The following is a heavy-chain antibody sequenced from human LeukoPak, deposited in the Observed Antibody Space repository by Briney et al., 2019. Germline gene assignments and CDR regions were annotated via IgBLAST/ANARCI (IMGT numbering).Heavy chain of an antibody. CDR3: AKLPFSIGELFDY. CDR1: GFTVSNKY. J-gene: IGHJ4*02. V-gene: IGHV3-53*01. CDR2: IYSDGRT. D-gene: IGHD3-10*01. Sequence: GGSLRLSCAASGFTVSNKYMTWVRQAPGKGLEWVSLIYSDGRTYCADSVKGRCTISRDNSKNTLYLQMNSLRAEDTAVYYCAKLPFSIGELFDYWGQGTLVTVSS.